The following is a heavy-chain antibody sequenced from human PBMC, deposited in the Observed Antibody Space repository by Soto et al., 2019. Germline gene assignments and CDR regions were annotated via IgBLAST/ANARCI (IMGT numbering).Heavy chain of an antibody. CDR2: IYSEGTP. D-gene: IGHD3-9*01. J-gene: IGHJ6*02. Sequence: EVQLVESGGGLTQPGVSLRLSCAASGFTVGSNYMSWVRQAPGKGLEWVSVIYSEGTPYYADSVKGRFTISRENSNNILCLHMNNLRAEDTAVYYCARSTYYDILTGSYYYYAMDVWGQGTTVTVSS. CDR3: ARSTYYDILTGSYYYYAMDV. CDR1: GFTVGSNY. V-gene: IGHV3-53*01.